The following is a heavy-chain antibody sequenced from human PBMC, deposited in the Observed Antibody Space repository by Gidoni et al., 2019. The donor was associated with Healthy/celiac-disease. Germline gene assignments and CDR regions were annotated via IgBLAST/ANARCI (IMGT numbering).Heavy chain of an antibody. CDR3: ARGGPYYDSSGPIDY. J-gene: IGHJ4*02. D-gene: IGHD3-22*01. Sequence: QVQLVQSRAEVVKPGSSVKVSCKASGGPFRSYPISWVRQAPGQGLEWMGGIIPIFGTANYAQKFQGRGTISADESTSTAYRELSSLRCEDTAVYYCARGGPYYDSSGPIDYWGQGTLVTVSS. CDR1: GGPFRSYP. CDR2: IIPIFGTA. V-gene: IGHV1-69*01.